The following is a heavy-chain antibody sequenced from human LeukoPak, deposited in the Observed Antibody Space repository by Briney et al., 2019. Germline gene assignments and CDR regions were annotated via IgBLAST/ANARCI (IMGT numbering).Heavy chain of an antibody. CDR2: IYYSGST. CDR1: GGSISSYY. D-gene: IGHD2-15*01. V-gene: IGHV4-59*01. J-gene: IGHJ4*02. CDR3: ARGDLGYCSGGSCLTY. Sequence: SETLSLTCTVSGGSISSYYWSWIRQPPGKGLEWIGYIYYSGSTNYNPSLKSRVTISVDTSKNQFSLKLSSATAADTAVYYCARGDLGYCSGGSCLTYWGQGTLVTVSS.